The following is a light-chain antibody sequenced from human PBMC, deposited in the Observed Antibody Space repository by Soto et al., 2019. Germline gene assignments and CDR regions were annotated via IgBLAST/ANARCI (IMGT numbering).Light chain of an antibody. Sequence: EIVMTQSPDTLSVSPGERATLSCRASQSIRGNLAWYQQKPGQAPRLLIYYASTGATGIPDRFSASGSGTEFTLTISSLQSEDFGVYYCQQYNTWPLSFGGGTKVQLK. V-gene: IGKV3-15*01. CDR2: YAS. CDR1: QSIRGN. CDR3: QQYNTWPLS. J-gene: IGKJ4*01.